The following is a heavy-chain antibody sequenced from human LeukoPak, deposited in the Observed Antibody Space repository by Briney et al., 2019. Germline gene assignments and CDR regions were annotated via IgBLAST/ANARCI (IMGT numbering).Heavy chain of an antibody. J-gene: IGHJ4*02. CDR1: GFTFSNAW. D-gene: IGHD2-15*01. Sequence: GGSLRLSCVASGFTFSNAWMSWVRPAPGKGLEWVGRIKSKTDGGTTDYAAPVKVRFTISRDDSKNTLYLQMNSLKTEDTAVYYCITQFSGPSYDYWGQGTLVTVSS. CDR3: ITQFSGPSYDY. V-gene: IGHV3-15*01. CDR2: IKSKTDGGTT.